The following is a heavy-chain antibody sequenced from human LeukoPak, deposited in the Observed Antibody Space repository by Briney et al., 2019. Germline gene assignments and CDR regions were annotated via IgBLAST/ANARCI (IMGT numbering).Heavy chain of an antibody. CDR1: GFTFRSFW. J-gene: IGHJ3*02. Sequence: PGGSLRLSCAASGFTFRSFWMSWVRQAPGKRLEWVANIKQNGAEEYYMDSVKGRFAISRDNAKNSVYLRMNSLRVEDTAIYYCARYTAVSSPGAFDIWGQGTMVTVSS. V-gene: IGHV3-7*03. CDR2: IKQNGAEE. CDR3: ARYTAVSSPGAFDI. D-gene: IGHD4-17*01.